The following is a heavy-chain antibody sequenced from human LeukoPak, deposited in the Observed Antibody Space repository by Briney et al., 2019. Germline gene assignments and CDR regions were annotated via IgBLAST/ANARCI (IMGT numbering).Heavy chain of an antibody. CDR1: GGSFSGYY. CDR3: ARGYRTIFGVVSYKNWFDP. Sequence: SETLSLTCAVYGGSFSGYYWSWIRQPPGKGLEWIGEINHSGSTNYNPSLKSRVTISVDTSKNQFSLKLSSVTAADTAVYYCARGYRTIFGVVSYKNWFDPWGQGTLVTLSS. V-gene: IGHV4-34*01. J-gene: IGHJ5*02. D-gene: IGHD3-3*01. CDR2: INHSGST.